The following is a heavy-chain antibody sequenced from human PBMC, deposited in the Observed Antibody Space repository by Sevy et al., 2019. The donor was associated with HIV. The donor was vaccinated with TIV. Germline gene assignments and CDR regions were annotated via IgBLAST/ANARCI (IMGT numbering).Heavy chain of an antibody. V-gene: IGHV4-59*01. D-gene: IGHD3-10*01. J-gene: IGHJ6*02. Sequence: SETLSLTCTVSGGSISSYYWSWIRQPPGKGLEWIGYIYYSGCTNYNPSLKSRVTISVDTSKNQFSLKLSSVTAADTAVYYCARGRYYYGSGSYQRYYYYGMDVWGQGTTVTVSS. CDR3: ARGRYYYGSGSYQRYYYYGMDV. CDR1: GGSISSYY. CDR2: IYYSGCT.